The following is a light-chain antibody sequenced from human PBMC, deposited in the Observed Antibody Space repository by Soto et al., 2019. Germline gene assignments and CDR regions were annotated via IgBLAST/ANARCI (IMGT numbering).Light chain of an antibody. J-gene: IGKJ3*01. CDR2: GTS. V-gene: IGKV3-20*01. Sequence: DIVLTQSPGTLSLSPGERATLSCRASQSVSSKYLAWYQQKPGQPPRVLIYGTSIRATGIPERFSGGGSGTDVTLTITRLEPEDFAVYYCQQYGSSRFTCGPGTKVDF. CDR1: QSVSSKY. CDR3: QQYGSSRFT.